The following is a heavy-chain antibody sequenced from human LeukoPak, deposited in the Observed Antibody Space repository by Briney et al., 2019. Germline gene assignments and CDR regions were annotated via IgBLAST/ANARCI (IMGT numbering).Heavy chain of an antibody. V-gene: IGHV3-33*01. CDR3: AREGAEYYDILTGPYYFDY. CDR1: GFTFSSYG. J-gene: IGHJ4*02. CDR2: IWYDGSNK. D-gene: IGHD3-9*01. Sequence: PGRSLRLSCAASGFTFSSYGMHWVRQAPGKGLEWVAVIWYDGSNKYYADSVKGRFTISRDNSKNTLYLQMNSLRAEDTAVYYCAREGAEYYDILTGPYYFDYWGQGTLVTVSS.